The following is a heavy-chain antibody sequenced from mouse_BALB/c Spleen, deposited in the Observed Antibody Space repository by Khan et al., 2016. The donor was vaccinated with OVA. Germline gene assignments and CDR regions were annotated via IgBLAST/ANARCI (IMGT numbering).Heavy chain of an antibody. D-gene: IGHD1-1*01. CDR1: VFTFSPYG. CDR2: ISSGGSYT. J-gene: IGHJ3*01. V-gene: IGHV5-6*01. Sequence: EVELVESGGDLVKPGGSLKLSCAASVFTFSPYGMSWVRQTPDKRLEWVATISSGGSYTYYPDNVKGRFPISRDNAKNTLSLQMNSLKSEDTAMYYCARLAYYYNSEGFAYWGQGTLVTVSA. CDR3: ARLAYYYNSEGFAY.